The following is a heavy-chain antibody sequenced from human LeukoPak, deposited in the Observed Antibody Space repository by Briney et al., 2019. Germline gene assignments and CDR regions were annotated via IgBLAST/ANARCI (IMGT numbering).Heavy chain of an antibody. CDR2: ISYDGSNK. CDR1: GFTFSSYG. Sequence: PGGSLRLSCAASGFTFSSYGMHWVRQAPGKGLEWVAVISYDGSNKYYADSVKGRFTISRDNSKNTLYLQMNSLRAEDTAVYYCAKGEGYGYIDYWDQGTLVTVSS. V-gene: IGHV3-30*18. D-gene: IGHD6-13*01. J-gene: IGHJ4*02. CDR3: AKGEGYGYIDY.